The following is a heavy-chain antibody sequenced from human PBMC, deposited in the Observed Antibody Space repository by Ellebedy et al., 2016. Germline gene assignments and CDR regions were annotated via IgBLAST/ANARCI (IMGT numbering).Heavy chain of an antibody. J-gene: IGHJ5*02. CDR1: GGTFSSYA. V-gene: IGHV1-24*01. CDR3: GLNQYDILTGYYTVGWFDP. CDR2: FDPEDGET. D-gene: IGHD3-9*01. Sequence: ASVKVSCKASGGTFSSYAISWVRQAPGQGLEWMGGFDPEDGETIYAQKFQGRVTMTEDTSTDTAYMELSSLRSEDTAVYYCGLNQYDILTGYYTVGWFDPWGQGTLVTVSS.